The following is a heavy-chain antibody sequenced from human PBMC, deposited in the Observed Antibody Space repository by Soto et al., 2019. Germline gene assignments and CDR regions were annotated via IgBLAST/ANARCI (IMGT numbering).Heavy chain of an antibody. CDR1: GGTFSSYA. Sequence: GASVKVSCKASGGTFSSYAISWVRQAPGQGLEWMGGIIPIFGTANYAQKFQGRVTITADESTSTAYMELSSLRSEDTAVYYCARPAFSYYYDSSGYYPFDYWGQGTLVTVSS. D-gene: IGHD3-22*01. CDR2: IIPIFGTA. J-gene: IGHJ4*02. V-gene: IGHV1-69*13. CDR3: ARPAFSYYYDSSGYYPFDY.